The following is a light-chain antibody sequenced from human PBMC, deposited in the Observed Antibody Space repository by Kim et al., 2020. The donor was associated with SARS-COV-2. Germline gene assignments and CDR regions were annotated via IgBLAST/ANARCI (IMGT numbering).Light chain of an antibody. Sequence: QSALTQPPSASGSPGQSVTISCTGTSSDVGGYNYVSWYQQHPGNAPKLMIYEVTKRPPGVPDRFSGSKSGNTASLTVSGLQAEDEADYYCSSYAGSNIPVIFGGGTQLTVL. CDR1: SSDVGGYNY. CDR3: SSYAGSNIPVI. V-gene: IGLV2-8*01. J-gene: IGLJ2*01. CDR2: EVT.